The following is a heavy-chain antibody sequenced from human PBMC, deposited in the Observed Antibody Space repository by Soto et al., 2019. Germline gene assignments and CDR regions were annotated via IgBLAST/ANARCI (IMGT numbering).Heavy chain of an antibody. CDR3: AKGGRGEGLVVVPAAMKH. Sequence: GESLKISCAASGFTFSSYGMHWVRQAPGKGLEWVAVISYDGSNKYYADSEKGRFTISRDNSKNTLYLQMNSLRAEDTAVYYCAKGGRGEGLVVVPAAMKHWGQGTLVTVSS. CDR2: ISYDGSNK. J-gene: IGHJ1*01. D-gene: IGHD2-2*01. CDR1: GFTFSSYG. V-gene: IGHV3-30*18.